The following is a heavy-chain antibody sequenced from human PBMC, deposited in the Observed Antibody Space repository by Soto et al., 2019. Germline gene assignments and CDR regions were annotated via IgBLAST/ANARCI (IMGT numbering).Heavy chain of an antibody. D-gene: IGHD1-26*01. CDR2: IIPIFGTA. J-gene: IGHJ6*02. CDR3: ARDRGADPPYYYYGMDV. CDR1: GGTFSSYA. V-gene: IGHV1-69*13. Sequence: SVKVSCKDSGGTFSSYAISWVRQAPGHGLEWMGGIIPIFGTANYAQKFQGRVTITADESTSTAYMELSSLRSEDTAVSSCARDRGADPPYYYYGMDVWGQGTTVTVS.